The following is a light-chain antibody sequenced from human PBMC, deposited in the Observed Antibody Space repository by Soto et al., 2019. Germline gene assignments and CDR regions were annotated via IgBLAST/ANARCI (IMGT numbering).Light chain of an antibody. CDR2: EGS. CDR3: CSYAGSIWV. V-gene: IGLV2-23*01. J-gene: IGLJ3*02. CDR1: SSDVGSYNL. Sequence: QSVPTQPASVSGSPGQSITISCTGTSSDVGSYNLVSWYQQHPGKAPKLMIYEGSKRPSGVSNRFSGSKSGNTASLTISGLQAEDEADYYCCSYAGSIWVFGGGTKVTVL.